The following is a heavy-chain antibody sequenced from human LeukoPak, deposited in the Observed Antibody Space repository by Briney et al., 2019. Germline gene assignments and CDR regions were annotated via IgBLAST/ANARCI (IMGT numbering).Heavy chain of an antibody. CDR2: MNPNSGNT. V-gene: IGHV1-8*03. CDR1: GYTLTELS. D-gene: IGHD6-19*01. J-gene: IGHJ6*03. Sequence: GASVKVSCKVSGYTLTELSMHWVRQAPGQGLEWMGWMNPNSGNTGYAQKFQGRVTITRNTSISTAYMELSSLRSEDTAVYYCARGRRGAVAGTSYYYYYMDVWGKGTTVTVSS. CDR3: ARGRRGAVAGTSYYYYYMDV.